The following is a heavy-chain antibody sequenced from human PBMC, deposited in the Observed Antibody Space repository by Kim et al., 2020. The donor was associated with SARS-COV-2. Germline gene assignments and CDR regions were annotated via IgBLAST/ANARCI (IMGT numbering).Heavy chain of an antibody. D-gene: IGHD4-17*01. V-gene: IGHV4-31*02. Sequence: SLKSRVTISVDTSKNQFSLKLSSLTAADTAVYYCARGDLDYGDYSGWFDPWGQGTLVTVSS. CDR3: ARGDLDYGDYSGWFDP. J-gene: IGHJ5*02.